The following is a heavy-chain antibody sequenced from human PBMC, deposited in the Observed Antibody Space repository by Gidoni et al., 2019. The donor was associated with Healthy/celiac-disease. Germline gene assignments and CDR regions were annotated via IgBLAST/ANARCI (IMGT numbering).Heavy chain of an antibody. CDR2: IRWNSGSI. Sequence: VQLVESGGGLVQPGRSLRLSCAASGFTFVYYAMHWVRQAPGKGLECVSGIRWNSGSIGYADSGKGRFTIPRDNAKNSLYLQMNSLRAEDTALYYCAKDIAAAASQNYFDYWGQGTLVTVSS. D-gene: IGHD6-13*01. J-gene: IGHJ4*02. CDR3: AKDIAAAASQNYFDY. CDR1: GFTFVYYA. V-gene: IGHV3-9*01.